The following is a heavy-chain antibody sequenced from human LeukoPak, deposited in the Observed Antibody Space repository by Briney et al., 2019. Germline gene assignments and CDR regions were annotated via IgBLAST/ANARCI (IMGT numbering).Heavy chain of an antibody. V-gene: IGHV3-23*01. D-gene: IGHD6-13*01. CDR3: ANVIIVAAGYEYFQH. Sequence: GRSLCLSCAASGFTFSHYDMSWVRQAPGKGLERVSGISGSGSDTFYADSVKGRFTISRHNSKNTLYLQMSSLRAEDTAVYYCANVIIVAAGYEYFQHWGQGTLVSVSS. CDR1: GFTFSHYD. CDR2: ISGSGSDT. J-gene: IGHJ1*01.